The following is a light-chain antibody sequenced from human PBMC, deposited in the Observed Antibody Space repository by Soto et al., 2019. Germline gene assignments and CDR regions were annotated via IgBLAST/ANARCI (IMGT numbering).Light chain of an antibody. J-gene: IGKJ1*01. CDR1: QSISTY. CDR2: AAS. V-gene: IGKV1-39*01. CDR3: HQRQSWPRT. Sequence: DIQMTQSPSSLSASVGDRVTITCRASQSISTYLNWYQQKPGKAPKLLIYAASSLQSGVPSRFSGSGSGTDFTLTISNVEPEDFAVYYCHQRQSWPRTFGQGTTVDIK.